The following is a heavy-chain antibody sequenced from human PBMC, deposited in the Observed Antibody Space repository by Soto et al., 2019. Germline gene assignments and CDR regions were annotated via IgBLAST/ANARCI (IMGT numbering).Heavy chain of an antibody. V-gene: IGHV3-33*01. CDR3: AAPYGSGISGGMDV. CDR1: GFTFSSYG. Sequence: QVQLVESGGGVVQPGRSLRLSCAASGFTFSSYGMHWVRQAPGKGLEWVAVIWYDGSNKYYADSVKGRFTISRDNSKNTLYLQMNSLRAEDTAVYYCAAPYGSGISGGMDVWGQGTTVTVSS. J-gene: IGHJ6*02. D-gene: IGHD3-10*01. CDR2: IWYDGSNK.